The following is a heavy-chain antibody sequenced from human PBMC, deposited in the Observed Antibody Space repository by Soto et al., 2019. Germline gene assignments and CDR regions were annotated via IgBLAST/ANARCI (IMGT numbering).Heavy chain of an antibody. J-gene: IGHJ6*02. D-gene: IGHD6-6*01. Sequence: PGGSLRLSCAASGFTFSSYGMHWVRQAPGKGLEWVAVIWYDGSNKYYADSVKGRFTISRDNSKNTLYLQMNSLRAEDTAVYYCARRREYSSSASVYYYYGMDVWGQGTTVTV. CDR3: ARRREYSSSASVYYYYGMDV. CDR1: GFTFSSYG. CDR2: IWYDGSNK. V-gene: IGHV3-33*01.